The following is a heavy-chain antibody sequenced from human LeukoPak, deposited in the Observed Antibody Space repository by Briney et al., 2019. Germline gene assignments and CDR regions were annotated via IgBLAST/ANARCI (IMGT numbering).Heavy chain of an antibody. CDR1: GGSFSGYY. CDR3: ARRWLHRKGLDY. J-gene: IGHJ4*02. V-gene: IGHV4-34*01. CDR2: INHSGST. D-gene: IGHD5-24*01. Sequence: SETLSLTCAVYGGSFSGYYWSWIRLPPGKGLEWIGEINHSGSTNYNPSLKSRVTISVDTSKNQFSLKLSSVTAADTAVYYCARRWLHRKGLDYWGQGILVTVSS.